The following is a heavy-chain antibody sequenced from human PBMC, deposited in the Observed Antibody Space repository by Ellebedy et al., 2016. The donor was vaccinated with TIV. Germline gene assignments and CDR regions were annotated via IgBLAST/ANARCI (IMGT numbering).Heavy chain of an antibody. CDR2: IYQDGSEK. CDR3: ARRGSYGDYAVQVNSWLDR. J-gene: IGHJ5*02. CDR1: GFTFRSYW. V-gene: IGHV3-7*01. Sequence: PGGSLRLSCAASGFTFRSYWMAWVRQATGKGLEWVANIYQDGSEKLYVDSVKGRFTISRDNTKNLLFLQMNSLRVDDTAVYYCARRGSYGDYAVQVNSWLDRWGQGTLVTVSS. D-gene: IGHD4-17*01.